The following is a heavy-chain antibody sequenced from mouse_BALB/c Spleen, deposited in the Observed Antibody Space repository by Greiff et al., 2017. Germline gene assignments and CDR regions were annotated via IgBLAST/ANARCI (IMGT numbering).Heavy chain of an antibody. J-gene: IGHJ2*01. CDR2: ISSGGST. Sequence: DVMLVESGGGLVKPGGSLKLSCAASGFTFSSYAMSWVRQTPEKRLEWVASISSGGSTYYPDSVKGRFTISRDNARNILYLQMSSLRSEDTAMYYCARDYGYGRGYFDYWGQGTTLTVSS. CDR1: GFTFSSYA. V-gene: IGHV5-6-5*01. D-gene: IGHD1-2*01. CDR3: ARDYGYGRGYFDY.